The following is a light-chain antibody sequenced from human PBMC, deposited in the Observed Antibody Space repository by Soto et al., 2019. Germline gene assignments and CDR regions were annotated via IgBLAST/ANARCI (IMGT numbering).Light chain of an antibody. CDR3: QQYDNWPQT. CDR2: GAS. CDR1: QSVTNH. V-gene: IGKV3D-15*01. J-gene: IGKJ1*01. Sequence: EIVFTQSPATLSLSPGERATLSCSASQSVTNHLAWYAQKPGQAPRLLIYGASTRETGIPARFSSSGAGTECTRTISSLQSEDVAVDYCQQYDNWPQTFGQGTKVDIK.